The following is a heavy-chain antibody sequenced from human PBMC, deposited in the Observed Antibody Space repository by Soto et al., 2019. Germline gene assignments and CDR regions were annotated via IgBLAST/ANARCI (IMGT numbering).Heavy chain of an antibody. V-gene: IGHV4-34*01. D-gene: IGHD5-12*01. CDR3: ARGQEGVVATH. Sequence: QVQLQQWGAGLLKPSETLSLNCAVTGGSLSGYYWSWIRQLPGKGLEWIGEVKDGGHTNYSPSLRGRVTISSDTSNNQFSLWLNSVTAADTGVYYCARGQEGVVATHWDQGSLVTVSS. CDR2: VKDGGHT. CDR1: GGSLSGYY. J-gene: IGHJ4*02.